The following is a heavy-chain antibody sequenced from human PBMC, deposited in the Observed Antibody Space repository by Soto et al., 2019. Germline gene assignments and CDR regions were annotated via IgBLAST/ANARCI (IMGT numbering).Heavy chain of an antibody. CDR3: ARDPHEFWTSYWFDP. J-gene: IGHJ5*02. CDR2: IIPIFGTA. CDR1: GGTFSSYA. V-gene: IGHV1-69*13. Sequence: SVKVSCKASGGTFSSYAISWVRQAPGQGLEWMGGIIPIFGTANYAQKFQGRVTITADESTSTAYMELRSLRSDDTAIYYCARDPHEFWTSYWFDPWGQGTPVTVSS. D-gene: IGHD3-3*01.